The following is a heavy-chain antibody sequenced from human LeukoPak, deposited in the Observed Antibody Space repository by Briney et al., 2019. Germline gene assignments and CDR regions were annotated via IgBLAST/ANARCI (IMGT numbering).Heavy chain of an antibody. J-gene: IGHJ4*02. D-gene: IGHD6-19*01. V-gene: IGHV4-59*01. CDR2: IYYSGST. CDR1: GGSISSYY. Sequence: SETLSLTCTVSGGSISSYYWSWIRQPPGKGLEWIGYIYYSGSTNYNPSLKSRVTMSVDTSKNQFSLKLSSVTAADTAVYYCARDLSYSSGWFDYWGQGTLVTVSS. CDR3: ARDLSYSSGWFDY.